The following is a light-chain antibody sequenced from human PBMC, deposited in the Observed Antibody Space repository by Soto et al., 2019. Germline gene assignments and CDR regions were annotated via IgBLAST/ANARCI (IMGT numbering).Light chain of an antibody. V-gene: IGKV1-39*01. CDR3: EPRYSTPPT. CDR2: AAS. Sequence: IQIAQCRESLSASVGAIVTITCRASQSISSYLNWYQQKPGKAPKLLIYAASSLQSGVPSRFSGRASGTDFTLSIISLQPEDLATYYCEPRYSTPPTFGQGTKVDI. J-gene: IGKJ1*01. CDR1: QSISSY.